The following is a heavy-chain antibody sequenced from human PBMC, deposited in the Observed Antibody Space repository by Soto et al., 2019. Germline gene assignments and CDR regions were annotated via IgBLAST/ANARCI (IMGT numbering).Heavy chain of an antibody. D-gene: IGHD3-22*01. CDR1: GYTFTTYA. J-gene: IGHJ6*02. CDR3: ARVITMIVVVITDGDYYGMDV. Sequence: ASVKVSCKASGYTFTTYAIHWVRQAPGQRLEWMGWINADNGDTKYSQNFQGRVTLSRDTSASTAYVELSSLRSEDTAVYYCARVITMIVVVITDGDYYGMDVWGQGTTVTVSS. V-gene: IGHV1-3*01. CDR2: INADNGDT.